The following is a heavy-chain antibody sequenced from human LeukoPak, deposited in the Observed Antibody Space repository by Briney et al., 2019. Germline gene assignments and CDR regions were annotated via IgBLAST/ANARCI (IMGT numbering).Heavy chain of an antibody. D-gene: IGHD2-2*01. J-gene: IGHJ5*02. CDR1: GGSISSGGYY. Sequence: PSETLSLTCTVSGGSISSGGYYWSWIRQHPGKGLEWIGYIYYSGSTYYNPSLKSRVTISVDTSKNQFSLKLSSVTAADTAVYYCARGKEIVVVPAAIPNNWFDPWGQGTLVTVSS. CDR3: ARGKEIVVVPAAIPNNWFDP. V-gene: IGHV4-31*03. CDR2: IYYSGST.